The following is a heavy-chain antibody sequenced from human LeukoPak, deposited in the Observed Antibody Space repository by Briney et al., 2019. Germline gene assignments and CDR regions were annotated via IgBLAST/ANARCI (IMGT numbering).Heavy chain of an antibody. D-gene: IGHD3-22*01. V-gene: IGHV4-61*01. J-gene: IGHJ4*02. CDR1: GGSVSSGSCY. Sequence: SETLSLTCTVSGGSVSSGSCYWSWIRQPPGKGLEWIGYIYYSGSTNYNPSLKSRVTISVDTSKDQFSLKLSSVTAADTAVYYCARAPPYDSSGYSEIDYWGQGTLVTVSS. CDR2: IYYSGST. CDR3: ARAPPYDSSGYSEIDY.